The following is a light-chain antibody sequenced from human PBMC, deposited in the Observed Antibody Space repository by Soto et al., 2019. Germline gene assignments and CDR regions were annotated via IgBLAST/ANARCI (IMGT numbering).Light chain of an antibody. CDR2: ATS. V-gene: IGKV3-20*01. Sequence: EIVVTQSPGTLSLSPGATASLSCRASQNVDNTYLAWYQQKPGLPPRLLIYATSTRAAGIPDRFSGSGSGTDFTLTIDRLELEDFAVYYCQQYDFSPPLYTFGQGTKLEIK. J-gene: IGKJ2*01. CDR1: QNVDNTY. CDR3: QQYDFSPPLYT.